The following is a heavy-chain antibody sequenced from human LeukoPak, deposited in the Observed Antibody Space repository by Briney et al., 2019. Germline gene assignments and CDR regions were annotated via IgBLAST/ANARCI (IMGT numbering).Heavy chain of an antibody. CDR3: ARMGYYGSGSYYKYNWFDP. CDR2: IYPGDSDT. Sequence: GESLKISCKGSGYTFTKYWIAWVRQMPGKGLEWMGIIYPGDSDTRYSPSFQGQVTISADKSISTAYLQWSSLKASDTAMYYCARMGYYGSGSYYKYNWFDPWGQGTLVTVSS. V-gene: IGHV5-51*01. CDR1: GYTFTKYW. D-gene: IGHD3-10*01. J-gene: IGHJ5*02.